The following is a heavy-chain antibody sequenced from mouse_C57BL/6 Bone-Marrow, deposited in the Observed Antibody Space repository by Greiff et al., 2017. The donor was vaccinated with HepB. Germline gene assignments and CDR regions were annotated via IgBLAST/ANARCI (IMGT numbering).Heavy chain of an antibody. J-gene: IGHJ4*01. CDR3: ARRILYAMDY. CDR2: IDPSDSYT. V-gene: IGHV1-69*01. Sequence: QVQLQQSGAELVMPGASVKLSCKASGYTFTSYWMHWVKQRPGQGLEWIGEIDPSDSYTNYNQKFKGKSTLTVDKSSSTAYMQLSSLTSEDSAVSYCARRILYAMDYWGQGTSVTVSS. CDR1: GYTFTSYW.